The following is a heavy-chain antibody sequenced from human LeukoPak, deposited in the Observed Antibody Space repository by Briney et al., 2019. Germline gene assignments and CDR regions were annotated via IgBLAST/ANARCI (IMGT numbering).Heavy chain of an antibody. CDR2: ITSSSSYI. CDR1: GFTFSSYT. Sequence: PGGSLRLSCAASGFTFSSYTMNWVRQAPGKGLEWVSSITSSSSYIYYADSVKGRFTISRDNAKNSLYLQMNSLRAEDTAVYYCARDVGGTYYQPSRFDPWGQGTLVTVSS. J-gene: IGHJ5*02. V-gene: IGHV3-21*01. D-gene: IGHD3-10*01. CDR3: ARDVGGTYYQPSRFDP.